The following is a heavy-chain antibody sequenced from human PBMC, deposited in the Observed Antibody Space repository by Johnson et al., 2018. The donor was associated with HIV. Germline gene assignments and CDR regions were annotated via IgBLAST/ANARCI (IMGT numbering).Heavy chain of an antibody. CDR3: ARDEYPLRAAAWKSAFDI. D-gene: IGHD6-13*01. Sequence: VQLVESGGGLVQPGGSLRLSCAASGFTLSGYDMHWVRQATGKGLEWVARIYSDGSDTAYADSVKGRFTISRDNAKSTLYLQMNSLRAEDTAVYYCARDEYPLRAAAWKSAFDIWGQGTMVTVSS. V-gene: IGHV3-74*03. CDR1: GFTLSGYD. CDR2: IYSDGSDT. J-gene: IGHJ3*02.